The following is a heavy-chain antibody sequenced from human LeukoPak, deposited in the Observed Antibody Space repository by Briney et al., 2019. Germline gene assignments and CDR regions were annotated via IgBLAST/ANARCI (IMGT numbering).Heavy chain of an antibody. D-gene: IGHD3-22*01. CDR1: GFTFSSYS. Sequence: GSLRLSCAASGFTFSSYSMNWVRQAPGKGLEWVSSISSSSYIYYADSVKGRFTISRDNAKNSLYLQMNSLRAEDTAVYYCARVLMPRDSSGYSYPGGFDYWGQGTLVTVSS. CDR2: ISSSSYI. CDR3: ARVLMPRDSSGYSYPGGFDY. J-gene: IGHJ4*02. V-gene: IGHV3-21*01.